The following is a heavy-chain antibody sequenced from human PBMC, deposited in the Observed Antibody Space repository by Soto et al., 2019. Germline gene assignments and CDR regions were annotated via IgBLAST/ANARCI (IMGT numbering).Heavy chain of an antibody. J-gene: IGHJ6*02. CDR2: IKSKTDGGTT. Sequence: GGSLRLSCAAFGFTFSNAWMNWVRQAPGKGLEWVGRIKSKTDGGTTDYAAPVKGRFTISRDDSKNTLYLQMNSLKTEDTAVYYCTTGNDFWAHMEVWGQGTTVTVSS. CDR1: GFTFSNAW. D-gene: IGHD3-3*01. V-gene: IGHV3-15*07. CDR3: TTGNDFWAHMEV.